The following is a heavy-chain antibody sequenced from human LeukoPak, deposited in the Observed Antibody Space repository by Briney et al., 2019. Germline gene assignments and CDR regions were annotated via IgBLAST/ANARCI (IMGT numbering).Heavy chain of an antibody. V-gene: IGHV4-59*12. D-gene: IGHD2-15*01. CDR2: IYYSGST. J-gene: IGHJ6*03. CDR1: GGSISCYY. CDR3: ARGYCSGGSCYSYYYYNYMDV. Sequence: NSSETLSLTCTASGGSISCYYWSWIRQPPGKGLEWIGYIYYSGSTNYNPSLKSRVTISVDTSKNQFSLKLSSVTAADTAVYYCARGYCSGGSCYSYYYYNYMDVWGKGTTVTVSS.